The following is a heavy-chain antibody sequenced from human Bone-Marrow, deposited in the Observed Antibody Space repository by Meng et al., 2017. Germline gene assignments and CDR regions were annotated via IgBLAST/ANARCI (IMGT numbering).Heavy chain of an antibody. CDR1: GFTFSSAA. CDR2: ISYDGSNK. D-gene: IGHD6-13*01. Sequence: GESLKISCTASGFTFSSAAMSWVRQAPGKGLEWVAVISYDGSNKYYADSVKGRFTISRDNSKNTLYLQMNSLRAEDTAVYYCARDPLLPDTYSSSWYLDGAFDIWGQGTMVTVSS. V-gene: IGHV3-30*04. J-gene: IGHJ3*02. CDR3: ARDPLLPDTYSSSWYLDGAFDI.